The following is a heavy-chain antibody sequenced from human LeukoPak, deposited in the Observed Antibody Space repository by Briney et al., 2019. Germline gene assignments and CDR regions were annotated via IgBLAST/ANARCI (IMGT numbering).Heavy chain of an antibody. Sequence: PSETLSLTCAVYGGSFSGYYWSWIRQPPGKGLEWIGEINHSGSTNYNPSLKSRVTISVDTSKIQFSLKLSSVTAADTAVYYCARGNNDFLADNAFDIWGQGTMVTVSS. D-gene: IGHD1/OR15-1a*01. J-gene: IGHJ3*02. CDR2: INHSGST. CDR3: ARGNNDFLADNAFDI. V-gene: IGHV4-34*01. CDR1: GGSFSGYY.